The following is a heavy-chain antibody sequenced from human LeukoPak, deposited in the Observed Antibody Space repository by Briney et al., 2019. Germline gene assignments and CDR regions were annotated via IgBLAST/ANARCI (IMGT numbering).Heavy chain of an antibody. Sequence: RTGGSLRLSCEASGFTFSIYTMNWVRQAPGKGLEWVSAISGSGGSTYYADSVKGRFTISRDNSKNTLYLQMNSLRAEDTAVYYCGEMVRGVAPVDYWGQGTLVTVSS. CDR1: GFTFSIYT. CDR3: GEMVRGVAPVDY. V-gene: IGHV3-23*01. CDR2: ISGSGGST. J-gene: IGHJ4*02. D-gene: IGHD3-10*01.